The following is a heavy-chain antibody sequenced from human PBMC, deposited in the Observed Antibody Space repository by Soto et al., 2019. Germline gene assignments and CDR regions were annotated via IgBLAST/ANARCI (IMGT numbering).Heavy chain of an antibody. CDR3: ARDSTGTFTF. J-gene: IGHJ4*02. Sequence: VGSLRLSCAASGFTLSSNNMNWVRQAPGKGLEWVSGIYSSGSPFYADSVKGRFTISRDNSKNTLYLQMNNLRAEDTAVYYCARDSTGTFTFWGQGTLVTVSS. CDR1: GFTLSSNN. V-gene: IGHV3-53*01. CDR2: IYSSGSP. D-gene: IGHD1-1*01.